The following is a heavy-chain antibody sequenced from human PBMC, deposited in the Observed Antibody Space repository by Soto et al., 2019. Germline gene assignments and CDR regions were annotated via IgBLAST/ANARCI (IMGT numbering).Heavy chain of an antibody. CDR1: GFTFSDYL. CDR2: IKQDGNEK. Sequence: DVQLVESGGVLVQPGASLRLSCAASGFTFSDYLMTWVRQAPGKGLEWVATIKQDGNEKYYVDSVKGRFTISRDNAKNSLYLQMNGLRAEDTAVYYCAIGHWLGNWGHGTLVTVSS. J-gene: IGHJ4*01. D-gene: IGHD6-19*01. V-gene: IGHV3-7*01. CDR3: AIGHWLGN.